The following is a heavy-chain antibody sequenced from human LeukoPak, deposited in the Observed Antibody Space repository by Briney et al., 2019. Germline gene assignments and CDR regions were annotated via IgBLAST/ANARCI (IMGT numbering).Heavy chain of an antibody. J-gene: IGHJ4*02. Sequence: GGSLRLSCAASGFTFSTYGMRWVRQAPGKGLEWVAFIRYDSTNKYYRDSVKGRFTISRDNSKNTLYLQMNSLRVEDTAVYFCAKDKDPWKSTAISDFDYWGQGSLVTVPS. CDR2: IRYDSTNK. D-gene: IGHD1-1*01. CDR3: AKDKDPWKSTAISDFDY. CDR1: GFTFSTYG. V-gene: IGHV3-30*02.